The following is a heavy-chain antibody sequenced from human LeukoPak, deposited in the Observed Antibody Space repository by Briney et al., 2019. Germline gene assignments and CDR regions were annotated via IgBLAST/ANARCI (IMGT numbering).Heavy chain of an antibody. D-gene: IGHD3-22*01. V-gene: IGHV3-30-3*01. CDR2: ISYDGSNK. J-gene: IGHJ4*02. Sequence: GGSLRLSCAASGFTFSSYAMHWVRQAPGKGLEWVAVISYDGSNKYYADSVKGRFTISGDNSKNTLYLQMNSLRAEDTAVYYCARDGPSSGRYYFDYWGQGTLVTVSS. CDR1: GFTFSSYA. CDR3: ARDGPSSGRYYFDY.